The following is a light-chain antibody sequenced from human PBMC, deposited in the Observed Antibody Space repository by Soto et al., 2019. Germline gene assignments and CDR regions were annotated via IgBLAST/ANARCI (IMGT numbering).Light chain of an antibody. CDR1: QSIDSW. CDR2: KAS. CDR3: QNYKSYPWT. J-gene: IGKJ1*01. Sequence: DIQMTQSPSTMSASVGDRVTITCRASQSIDSWLAWYQQKPGKAPKFLMYKASNLESGVPSRFSGSGSETEFTLTISSPQPDDFAIYYCQNYKSYPWTSGQGTKVNIK. V-gene: IGKV1-5*03.